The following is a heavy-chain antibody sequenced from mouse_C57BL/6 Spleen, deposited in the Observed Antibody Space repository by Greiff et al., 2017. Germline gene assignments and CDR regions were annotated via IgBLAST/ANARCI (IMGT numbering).Heavy chain of an antibody. V-gene: IGHV5-17*01. J-gene: IGHJ3*01. CDR1: GFTFSDYG. CDR3: ARPHYYGSSGFAY. D-gene: IGHD1-1*01. CDR2: ISSGSSTI. Sequence: EVQLVESGGGLVKPGGSLKLSCAASGFTFSDYGMHWVRQAPEKGLEWVAYISSGSSTIYYADTVKGRFTISGDNAKNTVFLHMTSLSSEDTAMYYCARPHYYGSSGFAYWGQGTLVTVSA.